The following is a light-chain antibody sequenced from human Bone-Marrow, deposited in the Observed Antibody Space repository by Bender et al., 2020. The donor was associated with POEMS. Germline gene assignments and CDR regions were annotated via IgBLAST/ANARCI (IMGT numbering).Light chain of an antibody. CDR2: VNSDGSL. V-gene: IGLV4-69*01. CDR1: SGYTHYA. CDR3: QTWDSGPWV. J-gene: IGLJ3*02. Sequence: QLVVTQSPSASASLGASVKLTCTLNSGYTHYAIAWHQQQPEKGPRFLMKVNSDGSLNKGDGIPDRFSGSSSGAEWYLSISSLQSEDEADYYCQTWDSGPWVFGGGTKLTVL.